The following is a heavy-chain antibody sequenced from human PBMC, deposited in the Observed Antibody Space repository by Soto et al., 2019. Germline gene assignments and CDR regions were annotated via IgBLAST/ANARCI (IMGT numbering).Heavy chain of an antibody. CDR1: GGSVSSGSYY. J-gene: IGHJ6*02. V-gene: IGHV4-61*01. CDR2: IYYRGST. Sequence: SETLSLTCTVSGGSVSSGSYYWSWIRQPPGKGLEWIGYIYYRGSTNYNPSLKSRVTISLDTSKNQFSLKLSSVTAADTAVYYCASIAAAAPKGYYYYYGMDVWGQGTTVTVSS. CDR3: ASIAAAAPKGYYYYYGMDV. D-gene: IGHD6-13*01.